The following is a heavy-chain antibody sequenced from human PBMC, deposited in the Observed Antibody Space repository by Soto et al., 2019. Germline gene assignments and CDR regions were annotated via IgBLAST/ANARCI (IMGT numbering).Heavy chain of an antibody. J-gene: IGHJ6*03. V-gene: IGHV4-34*01. Sequence: QVQLQQWGAGLLKPSETLSLTCAVYGGSFSGYQWTWIRQTPGKGLEWIGEINDTGNINYNPSLKVRVTSSIDTPKQQISLKLSSVTAADTAVYYCERGLIVWFGELSRRGGYYYYMDVWGKGTTVTVSS. D-gene: IGHD3-10*01. CDR2: INDTGNI. CDR3: ERGLIVWFGELSRRGGYYYYMDV. CDR1: GGSFSGYQ.